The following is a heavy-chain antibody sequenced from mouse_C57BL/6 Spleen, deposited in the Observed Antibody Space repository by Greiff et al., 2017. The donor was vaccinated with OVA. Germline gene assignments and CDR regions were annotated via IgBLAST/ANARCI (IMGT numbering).Heavy chain of an antibody. CDR2: IYPGDGDT. CDR3: AREGLYYAMDY. J-gene: IGHJ4*01. CDR1: GYAFSSSW. V-gene: IGHV1-82*01. Sequence: QLQQSGPELVKPGASVKISCKASGYAFSSSWMNWVKQRPGKGLEWIGRIYPGDGDTNYNGKFKGKATLTADKSSSTAYMQLSSLTSEDSAVYFCAREGLYYAMDYWGQGTSVTVSS.